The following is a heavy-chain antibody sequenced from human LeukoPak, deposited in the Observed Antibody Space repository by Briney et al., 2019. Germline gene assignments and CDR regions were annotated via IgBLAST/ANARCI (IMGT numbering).Heavy chain of an antibody. Sequence: SEALSLTCTVSGYSISSGYYWGWIRQPPGKGLEWIGSIYHSGSTYYNPSLKSRATISVDTSKNQFSLKLSSVTAADTAVYYCAREYYYGSGSYYNVYDYWGQGTLVTVSS. D-gene: IGHD3-10*01. V-gene: IGHV4-38-2*02. CDR1: GYSISSGYY. J-gene: IGHJ4*02. CDR3: AREYYYGSGSYYNVYDY. CDR2: IYHSGST.